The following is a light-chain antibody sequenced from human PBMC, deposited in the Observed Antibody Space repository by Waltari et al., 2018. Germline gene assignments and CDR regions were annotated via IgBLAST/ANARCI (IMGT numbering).Light chain of an antibody. V-gene: IGKV3-20*01. J-gene: IGKJ2*01. CDR1: QSVSSNY. Sequence: EIVLTQSPGTLSLSPGERATLSSRASQSVSSNYLAWYQQKPGQAPRLLIYGISSRATGIPDRFSGSGSGTDFTLTISRLDPEDFAVYYCQQYGSSPYTFGRGTKLEIK. CDR2: GIS. CDR3: QQYGSSPYT.